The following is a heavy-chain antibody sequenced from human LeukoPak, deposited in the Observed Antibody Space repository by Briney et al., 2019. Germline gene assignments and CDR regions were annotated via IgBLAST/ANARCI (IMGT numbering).Heavy chain of an antibody. CDR1: GFTFSDYY. CDR2: ISSSGSTI. J-gene: IGHJ4*02. CDR3: ARDNGNWNPTGGDY. Sequence: PGGSLRLSCAASGFTFSDYYMSWIRQAPGKGLEWVAYISSSGSTIYYADSVKGRFTIPRDNAKNSMYLQMNSLRAEDTAVYYCARDNGNWNPTGGDYWGQGTLVTVSS. D-gene: IGHD1-20*01. V-gene: IGHV3-11*04.